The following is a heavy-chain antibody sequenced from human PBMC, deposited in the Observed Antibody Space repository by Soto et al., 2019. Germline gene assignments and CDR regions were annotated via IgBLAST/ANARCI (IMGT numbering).Heavy chain of an antibody. D-gene: IGHD3-9*01. V-gene: IGHV3-15*01. CDR2: IKSKTNGGTA. CDR3: TTGIYYDILTGYHNVAY. Sequence: PGGSLSLSCVASGFNLSHPWMTWVRQAAGKGLEWVGRIKSKTNGGTADYAAPVKGRATISRDDSKNTVYLQMNSLKTEDTAVYYCTTGIYYDILTGYHNVAYWGQGA. J-gene: IGHJ4*02. CDR1: GFNLSHPW.